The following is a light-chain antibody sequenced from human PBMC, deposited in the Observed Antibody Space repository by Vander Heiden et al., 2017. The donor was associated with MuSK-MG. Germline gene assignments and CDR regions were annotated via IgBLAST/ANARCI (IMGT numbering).Light chain of an antibody. V-gene: IGKV4-1*01. CDR1: QSVLYSSNNKNY. Sequence: DIVMTQSPDSLAVCLAERATINCKSSQSVLYSSNNKNYLAWYQQKPGQPPKLLIYWASTRESGVPDRFSGSGSGTDFTLTISSLQAEDVAVYYCQQYYSTLMYTFGQGTKLEIK. J-gene: IGKJ2*01. CDR3: QQYYSTLMYT. CDR2: WAS.